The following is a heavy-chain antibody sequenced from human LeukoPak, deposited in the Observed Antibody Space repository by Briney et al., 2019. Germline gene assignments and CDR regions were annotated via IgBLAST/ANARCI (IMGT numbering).Heavy chain of an antibody. CDR3: ARQPKSCAPGIFITGKACWFDP. CDR1: GGSISSSSYY. CDR2: IYYSGTT. J-gene: IGHJ5*02. V-gene: IGHV4-39*01. D-gene: IGHD3-10*01. Sequence: SETLSLTCTVSGGSISSSSYYWAWIRQPPGKGPEWIGSIYYSGTTYPNPSLKSRVTISVDTSKNQFSLKLSSVTAADTAVYYCARQPKSCAPGIFITGKACWFDPWGQGTLVTVSP.